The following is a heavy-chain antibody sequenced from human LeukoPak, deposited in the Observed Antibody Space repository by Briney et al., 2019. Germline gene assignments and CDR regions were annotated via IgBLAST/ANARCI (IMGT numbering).Heavy chain of an antibody. J-gene: IGHJ6*03. CDR1: GVSINSHY. D-gene: IGHD3-3*01. V-gene: IGHV4-59*11. Sequence: PSETLSLTCTVSGVSINSHYWSWLRQPPGKGLEWIGFIYDSGSANYKSSLESRVTMTVDTSKNQFSLKLNSVTAADTAVYYCARVLQNYYHLDVWGKGTTVTVSS. CDR3: ARVLQNYYHLDV. CDR2: IYDSGSA.